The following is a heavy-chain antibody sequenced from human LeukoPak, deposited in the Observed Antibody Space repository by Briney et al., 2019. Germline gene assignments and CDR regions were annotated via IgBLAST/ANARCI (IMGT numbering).Heavy chain of an antibody. CDR3: ARHRVGWFGELRMFFDP. D-gene: IGHD3-10*01. Sequence: SETLSLACAVYGGSFSGYYWSWIRQPPGKGLEWIGEINHSGSTNYNSSLKSRVTISVDTSKNQFSLKLSSVTAADTAVYYCARHRVGWFGELRMFFDPWGQGTLVTVSS. V-gene: IGHV4-34*01. CDR2: INHSGST. J-gene: IGHJ5*02. CDR1: GGSFSGYY.